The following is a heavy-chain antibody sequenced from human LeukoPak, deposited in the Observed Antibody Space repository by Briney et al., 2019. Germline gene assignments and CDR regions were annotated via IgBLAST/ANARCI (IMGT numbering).Heavy chain of an antibody. Sequence: PGGSLRLSCAASGFTFSGYGMYWVRQAPGKGLEWVAFIRYDGTNKYYVDSVKGRFTISRDNSKSTVYLQMNSLRAGDTAVYYCAKDQLYGSGSYSYYYYYMDVWGKGTTVTVSS. D-gene: IGHD3-10*01. CDR2: IRYDGTNK. V-gene: IGHV3-30*02. CDR1: GFTFSGYG. J-gene: IGHJ6*03. CDR3: AKDQLYGSGSYSYYYYYMDV.